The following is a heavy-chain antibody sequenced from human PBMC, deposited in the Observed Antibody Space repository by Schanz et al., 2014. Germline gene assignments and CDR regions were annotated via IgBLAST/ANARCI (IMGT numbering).Heavy chain of an antibody. CDR2: ISSTGGST. D-gene: IGHD2-8*01. J-gene: IGHJ4*02. V-gene: IGHV3-23*04. Sequence: EVQLVESGGGFVQPGGSLRLSCAASGFTFSDSWMHWVRQAPGKGLVWVSAISSTGGSTYYADSVKGRFTISRDNSKNTLSLQMNSLRAEDTAVYYCASLYDREYFDYWGQGTLVTVSS. CDR3: ASLYDREYFDY. CDR1: GFTFSDSW.